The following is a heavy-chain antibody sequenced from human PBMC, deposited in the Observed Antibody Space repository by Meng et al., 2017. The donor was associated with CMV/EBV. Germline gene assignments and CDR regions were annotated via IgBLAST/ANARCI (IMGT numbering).Heavy chain of an antibody. CDR3: ARIYCSSTSCYRDYYYGMDV. J-gene: IGHJ6*02. CDR2: IIPILGIA. D-gene: IGHD2-2*01. Sequence: SVKVSCKASGGTFSSHAISWVRQAPGQGLEWMGGIIPILGIANYAQKFQGRVTITADKSTSTAYMELSSLRSEDTAVYYCARIYCSSTSCYRDYYYGMDVWGQGTTVTVSS. V-gene: IGHV1-69*10. CDR1: GGTFSSHA.